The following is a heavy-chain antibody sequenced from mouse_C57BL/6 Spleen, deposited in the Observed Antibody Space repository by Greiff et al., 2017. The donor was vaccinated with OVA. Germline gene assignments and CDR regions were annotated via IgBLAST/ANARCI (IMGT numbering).Heavy chain of an antibody. CDR3: ANSSPFDY. D-gene: IGHD1-1*01. Sequence: VQGVESGPELVKPGASVKISCKASGYAFSSSWMNWVKQRPGKGLEWIGRIYPGDGDTNYNGKFKGKATLTADKSSSTAYMQLSSLTSEDSAVYFCANSSPFDYWGQGTTLTVSS. V-gene: IGHV1-82*01. CDR2: IYPGDGDT. J-gene: IGHJ2*01. CDR1: GYAFSSSW.